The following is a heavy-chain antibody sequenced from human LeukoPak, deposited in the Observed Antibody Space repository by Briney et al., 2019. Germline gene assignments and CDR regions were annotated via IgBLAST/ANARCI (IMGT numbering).Heavy chain of an antibody. CDR3: TRDQTPYY. Sequence: PGRSLRLSCTTSGLTFADYAMSWVRQAPGKGLEWVGFIRSKAYGGTTDYAASVKGRFIISRDDSKSIAYLQMNSLKTEDTAVYYCTRDQTPYYWGQGTLVTVSS. CDR2: IRSKAYGGTT. V-gene: IGHV3-49*04. J-gene: IGHJ4*02. CDR1: GLTFADYA.